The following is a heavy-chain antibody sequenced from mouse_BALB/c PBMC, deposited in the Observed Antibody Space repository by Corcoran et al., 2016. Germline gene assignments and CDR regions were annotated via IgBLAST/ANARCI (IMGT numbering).Heavy chain of an antibody. Sequence: QIQLVQSGPELKKPGETVTISCKASGYTFTNYGMNWVKQAPGKGLKWMGWINTYAGEPTYADDFKGRFAFSLETSASTAYLQINNLKNEDTATYFGAREPDAMDYWGQGTSVTVSS. J-gene: IGHJ4*01. CDR3: AREPDAMDY. CDR1: GYTFTNYG. V-gene: IGHV9-3-1*01. CDR2: INTYAGEP.